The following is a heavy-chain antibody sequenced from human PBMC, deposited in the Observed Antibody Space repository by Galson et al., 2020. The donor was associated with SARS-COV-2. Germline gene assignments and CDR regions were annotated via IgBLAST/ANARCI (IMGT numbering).Heavy chain of an antibody. V-gene: IGHV3-30*04. J-gene: IGHJ3*01. CDR1: GFTFSSYA. D-gene: IGHD6-13*01. CDR2: ISFDGINT. CDR3: AKDFSSSWFVDPFDV. Sequence: GESLKISCAASGFTFSSYAMHWVRQAPGKGLEWLAVISFDGINTYHAESVKGRFTISRDNSKNTLFLQMNNLRPEDTAIYYCAKDFSSSWFVDPFDVWGQGAVVTVSS.